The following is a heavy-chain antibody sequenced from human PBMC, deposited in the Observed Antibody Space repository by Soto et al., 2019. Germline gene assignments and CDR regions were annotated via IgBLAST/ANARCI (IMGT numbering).Heavy chain of an antibody. Sequence: ASVKVSCKASGYTFINYDISWVRQATGQGLEWMGWMNPGSGKTGYANKFQGRVTMTRDASTSTAHLELSSLTSEDTAVYYCARMASSGTLNWFDPWSQGTLVTVSS. CDR1: GYTFINYD. J-gene: IGHJ5*02. CDR2: MNPGSGKT. V-gene: IGHV1-8*02. CDR3: ARMASSGTLNWFDP.